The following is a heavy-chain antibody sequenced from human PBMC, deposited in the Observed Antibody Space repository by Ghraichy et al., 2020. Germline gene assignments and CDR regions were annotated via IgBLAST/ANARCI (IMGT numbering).Heavy chain of an antibody. CDR2: IYYSGST. V-gene: IGHV4-59*01. Sequence: ESLNISCTVSGGSISSYYWSWIRQPPGKGLEWIGYIYYSGSTNYNPSLKSRVTISVDTSKNQFSLKLSSVTAADTAVYYCARGGPWYYYGMDVWGQGTTVTVSS. CDR3: ARGGPWYYYGMDV. J-gene: IGHJ6*02. CDR1: GGSISSYY.